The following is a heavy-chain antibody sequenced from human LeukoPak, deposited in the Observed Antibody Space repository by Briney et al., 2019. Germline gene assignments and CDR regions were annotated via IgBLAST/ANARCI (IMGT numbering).Heavy chain of an antibody. Sequence: GGSLRLSCAASGFTLDDYGMSWVRQPPGKGLEWVSYISSSGSTIYYADSVKGRFTISRDNAKNSLYLQMNSLRAEDTAVYYCAELGITMIGGVWGKGTTVTISS. D-gene: IGHD3-10*02. J-gene: IGHJ6*04. V-gene: IGHV3-48*03. CDR3: AELGITMIGGV. CDR1: GFTLDDYG. CDR2: ISSSGSTI.